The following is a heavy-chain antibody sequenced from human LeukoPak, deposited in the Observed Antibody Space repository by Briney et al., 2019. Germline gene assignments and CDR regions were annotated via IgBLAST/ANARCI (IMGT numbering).Heavy chain of an antibody. CDR2: ISNNGGYT. V-gene: IGHV3-23*01. J-gene: IGHJ4*02. D-gene: IGHD2-15*01. CDR1: GFTFSSSA. Sequence: GGSLRLSCAASGFTFSSSAMSWVRQVPGKGLEWVSAISNNGGYTYYADSVQGRFTISRDNSKSTLCPQMNSLRAEDTAVYYCAKQLGYCSDGSCYFPYWGQGTLVTVSS. CDR3: AKQLGYCSDGSCYFPY.